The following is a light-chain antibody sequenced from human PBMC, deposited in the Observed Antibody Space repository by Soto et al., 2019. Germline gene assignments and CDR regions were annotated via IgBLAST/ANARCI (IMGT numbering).Light chain of an antibody. Sequence: DLQITQSPSSRSASMGDRVTITCRSSQGIRHYLAWYQQKPGKVPKLLIYEASNLQSGVPSRFSGSGSGTEFTLTISNLQPDDFATYYCQQYDSYSSGPFGQGTKVDIK. V-gene: IGKV1-27*01. CDR1: QGIRHY. CDR2: EAS. CDR3: QQYDSYSSGP. J-gene: IGKJ1*01.